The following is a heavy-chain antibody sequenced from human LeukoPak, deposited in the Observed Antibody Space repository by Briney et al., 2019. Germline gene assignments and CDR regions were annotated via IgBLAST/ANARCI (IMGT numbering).Heavy chain of an antibody. CDR2: IRTKDYGGTT. CDR1: GFTFGDYT. D-gene: IGHD1-26*01. V-gene: IGHV3-49*03. CDR3: TREWELPGTDFDY. Sequence: GGSLRLSCTASGFTFGDYTMNWFRQAPGEGLEWVGFIRTKDYGGTTKYAASVKDRFTISRDDSKCIAYLQMNSLKTEDTAVYYCTREWELPGTDFDYWGQGTLVTVSS. J-gene: IGHJ4*02.